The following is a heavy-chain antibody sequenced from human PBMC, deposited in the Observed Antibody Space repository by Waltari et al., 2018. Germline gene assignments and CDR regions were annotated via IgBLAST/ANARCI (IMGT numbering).Heavy chain of an antibody. V-gene: IGHV4-39*07. Sequence: QLQLQESGPGLVKPSETLSLTCTVSGGPISSSSYYWGWIRQPPGKGLEWIGSIYYSGSTYYNPSLKSRVTISVDTSKNQFSLKLSSVTAADTAVYYCARDSDPIAVAGTATFDPWGQGTLVTVSS. CDR3: ARDSDPIAVAGTATFDP. J-gene: IGHJ5*02. CDR1: GGPISSSSYY. D-gene: IGHD6-19*01. CDR2: IYYSGST.